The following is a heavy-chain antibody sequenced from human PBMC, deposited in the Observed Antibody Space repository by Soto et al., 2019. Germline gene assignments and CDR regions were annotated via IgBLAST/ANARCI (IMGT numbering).Heavy chain of an antibody. V-gene: IGHV4-59*01. CDR1: GGSISSYY. CDR2: IYYSGST. CDR3: ARTTMIVVEPDAFDI. Sequence: SETLSLTCTVSGGSISSYYWSWIRQPPGKGLEWIGYIYYSGSTNYNPSLKSRVTISVDTSKNQFSLKLSSVTAADTAVYYCARTTMIVVEPDAFDIWGKGTMVTVSS. D-gene: IGHD3-22*01. J-gene: IGHJ3*02.